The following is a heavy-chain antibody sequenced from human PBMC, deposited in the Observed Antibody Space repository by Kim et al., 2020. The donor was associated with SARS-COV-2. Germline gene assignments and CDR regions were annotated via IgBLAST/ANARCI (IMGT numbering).Heavy chain of an antibody. CDR2: IYYSGST. V-gene: IGHV4-59*13. J-gene: IGHJ5*02. CDR1: GGSISSYY. Sequence: SETLSLTCTVSGGSISSYYWSWIRQPPGKGLEWIGYIYYSGSTNYNPPLKSRVTMSVDTSKNQCSLKLSSVTAADTAVYYCAEGGNWFDPWGQGTLVTVSS. CDR3: AEGGNWFDP. D-gene: IGHD1-26*01.